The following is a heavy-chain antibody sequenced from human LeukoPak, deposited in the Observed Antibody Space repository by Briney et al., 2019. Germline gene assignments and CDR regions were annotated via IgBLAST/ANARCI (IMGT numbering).Heavy chain of an antibody. CDR1: GYSFTSYW. CDR2: IDPSDSYT. Sequence: GESLKISCKGSGYSFTSYWISWVRQMPGKGLEWMGRIDPSDSYTNYSPSFQGHVTTSADKSISTAYLQWSSLKASDTAMYYCARHEGYSYDSDYWGQGTLVTVSS. J-gene: IGHJ4*02. V-gene: IGHV5-10-1*01. D-gene: IGHD5-18*01. CDR3: ARHEGYSYDSDY.